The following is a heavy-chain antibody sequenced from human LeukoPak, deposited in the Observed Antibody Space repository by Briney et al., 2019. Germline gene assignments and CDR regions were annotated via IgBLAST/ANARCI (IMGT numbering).Heavy chain of an antibody. V-gene: IGHV3-74*03. J-gene: IGHJ4*02. CDR3: AKSDYFDY. CDR2: SQYDGNSA. CDR1: GFSLSGYW. Sequence: GGSLRLSCAASGFSLSGYWMHWVRQAPGKGLVWVSRSQYDGNSATYADSVKRRFAVSRDNAKNMLYLQMNSLRVEDTAVYYCAKSDYFDYWGQGTLVTVSS.